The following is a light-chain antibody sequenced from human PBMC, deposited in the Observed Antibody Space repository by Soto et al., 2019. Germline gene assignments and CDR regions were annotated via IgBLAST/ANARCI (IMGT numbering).Light chain of an antibody. CDR2: LGS. Sequence: DSVMTQSPLSLPVTPREPASISCRSSQSLLHSNGYNYLDWYLQKPGQSPQLLIYLGSNRASGVPDRFSGSGSGTDSTLKISRVEAEDVGVYYCMQALQTPLSITFGQGTRLENK. CDR3: MQALQTPLSIT. J-gene: IGKJ5*01. CDR1: QSLLHSNGYNY. V-gene: IGKV2-28*01.